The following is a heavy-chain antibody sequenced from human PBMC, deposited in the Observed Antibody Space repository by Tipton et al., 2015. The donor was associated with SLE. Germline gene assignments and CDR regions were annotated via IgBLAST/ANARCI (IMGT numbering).Heavy chain of an antibody. CDR2: ISYSGST. J-gene: IGHJ3*01. Sequence: GLVKPSETLSLTCAVFGGSFSGNFWSWVRQPPGKGLEWIGYISYSGSTNYNSSLKSRLTISVDTSKNQFSLKLSSVTAADTAMYYCARDLTDYMFSFHLWGQGTMVIVSS. V-gene: IGHV4-59*01. CDR1: GGSFSGNF. CDR3: ARDLTDYMFSFHL. D-gene: IGHD4-11*01.